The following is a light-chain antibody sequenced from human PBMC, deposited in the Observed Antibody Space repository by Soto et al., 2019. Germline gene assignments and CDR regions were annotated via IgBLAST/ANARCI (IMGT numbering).Light chain of an antibody. CDR3: QQLNNWPLP. Sequence: EIVLTQSPATLSLSPGERATLSCRASQSVDYYLAWYQQKPAQAPRLLIYGASNRATGIPARFSGSGSGTDFTLTISSLALYYFAVDYCQQLNNWPLPFAGGTEV. CDR2: GAS. V-gene: IGKV3-11*01. CDR1: QSVDYY. J-gene: IGKJ4*01.